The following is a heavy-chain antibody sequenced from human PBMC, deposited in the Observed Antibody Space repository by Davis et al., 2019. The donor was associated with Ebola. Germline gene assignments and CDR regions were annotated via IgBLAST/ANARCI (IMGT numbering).Heavy chain of an antibody. CDR1: GFTFDDYD. CDR2: ISYDGSNK. D-gene: IGHD6-19*01. V-gene: IGHV3-30*18. Sequence: GESLKISCAASGFTFDDYDMHWVRQAPGKGLEWVAVISYDGSNKYYADSVKGRFTISRDNSKNTLYLQMNSLRAEDTAVYYCAKDHSSGWSLTGDYWGQGTLVTVSS. CDR3: AKDHSSGWSLTGDY. J-gene: IGHJ4*02.